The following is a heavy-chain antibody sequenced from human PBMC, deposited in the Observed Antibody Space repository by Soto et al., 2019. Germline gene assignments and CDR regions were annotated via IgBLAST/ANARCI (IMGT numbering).Heavy chain of an antibody. CDR1: GNTFTNFG. J-gene: IGHJ5*02. CDR2: ISAYTDDP. Sequence: QGQLVQSGAEVKKPGASVKVSCTASGNTFTNFGVTWVRQAPGQGLEWMGWISAYTDDPNYAQKFQGRVTMTIETSTSTAYLDLRSLTSDDTAVYYCARVIPCADAWFDPWGQGTLVTVSS. CDR3: ARVIPCADAWFDP. V-gene: IGHV1-18*01. D-gene: IGHD2-2*01.